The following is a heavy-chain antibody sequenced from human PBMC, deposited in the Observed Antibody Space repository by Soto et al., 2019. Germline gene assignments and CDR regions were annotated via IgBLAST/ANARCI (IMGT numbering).Heavy chain of an antibody. Sequence: QITLKESGPTLVKPTQTLTLTCSFSGFSLSTRGVGVGWIRQPPGKALEWLALIFWDDDKWYSPSLRSRLTIAEDTPKNQVVLTLTNMAPVDTATYYCAHRSRGYAYYFDQWGQGTLVTVSS. CDR2: IFWDDDK. V-gene: IGHV2-5*02. D-gene: IGHD5-12*01. J-gene: IGHJ4*02. CDR3: AHRSRGYAYYFDQ. CDR1: GFSLSTRGVG.